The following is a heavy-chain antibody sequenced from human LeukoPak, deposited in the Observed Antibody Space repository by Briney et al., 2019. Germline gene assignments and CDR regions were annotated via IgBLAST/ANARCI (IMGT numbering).Heavy chain of an antibody. CDR1: GFTFSSYA. J-gene: IGHJ4*02. CDR2: ISGSGGST. D-gene: IGHD1-26*01. V-gene: IGHV3-23*01. CDR3: AKDGLSGSYHPPQY. Sequence: PGGSLRLSCAASGFTFSSYAMSWVRQAPGKGLEWVSAISGSGGSTYYADSVKGRFTISRDNSKNTLYLQMNSLRAEDTAVYYCAKDGLSGSYHPPQYWGQGTLVTVSS.